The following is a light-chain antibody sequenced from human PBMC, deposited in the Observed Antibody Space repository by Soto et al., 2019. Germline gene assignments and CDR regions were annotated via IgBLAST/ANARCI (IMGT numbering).Light chain of an antibody. CDR3: GTWDSSLSAGV. CDR1: NSNIGNNY. Sequence: QSVLTQPPSVSAAPGQKVTISCSGSNSNIGNNYVSWYQQVPGTAPKLLIYDNNKRPSGIPDRFSGSKSGTSATLGITGLQTGDEAEYYCGTWDSSLSAGVFGGGTKLTVL. V-gene: IGLV1-51*01. CDR2: DNN. J-gene: IGLJ3*02.